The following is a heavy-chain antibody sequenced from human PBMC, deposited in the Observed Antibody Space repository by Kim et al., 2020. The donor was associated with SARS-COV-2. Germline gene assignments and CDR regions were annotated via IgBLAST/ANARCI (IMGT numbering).Heavy chain of an antibody. V-gene: IGHV3-30*18. CDR1: GFTFSSYG. CDR2: ISYDGSNK. J-gene: IGHJ6*02. CDR3: AKDRSNYYSMDV. D-gene: IGHD2-2*01. Sequence: GGSLRLSCAASGFTFSSYGMHWVRQAPGKGLEWVAVISYDGSNKYYADSVKGRFTISRDNSKNTLYLQMNSLRAEDTAVYYCAKDRSNYYSMDVWGQGTTVTVSS.